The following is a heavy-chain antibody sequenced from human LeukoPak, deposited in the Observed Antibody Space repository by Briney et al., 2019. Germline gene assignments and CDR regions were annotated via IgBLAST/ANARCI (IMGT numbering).Heavy chain of an antibody. V-gene: IGHV3-23*01. CDR2: IDGSGGST. J-gene: IGHJ4*02. Sequence: PGGSLRLSCAASGFTFSSYAMHWVRQSPGRGLECVSTIDGSGGSTFHADSVRGRFTISRDNSKNTLYLQMNSLRAEDTAVYYCATNYGSGSYYSTRGKYFDYWGQGTLVTVSS. CDR1: GFTFSSYA. CDR3: ATNYGSGSYYSTRGKYFDY. D-gene: IGHD3-10*01.